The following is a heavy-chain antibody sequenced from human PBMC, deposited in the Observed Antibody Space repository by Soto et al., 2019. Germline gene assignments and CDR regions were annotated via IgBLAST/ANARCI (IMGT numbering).Heavy chain of an antibody. D-gene: IGHD3-3*01. CDR1: GYTFTSYG. J-gene: IGHJ4*02. CDR3: ARVNAGFLECLSYFAY. V-gene: IGHV1-18*01. Sequence: ASVKVSCKASGYTFTSYGISWVRQAPGQGLEWMGWISAYNGNTNYAQKLQGRVTMTTDTSTSTAYMELRSLRSDDTAVYYCARVNAGFLECLSYFAYWAQGTLVTVPS. CDR2: ISAYNGNT.